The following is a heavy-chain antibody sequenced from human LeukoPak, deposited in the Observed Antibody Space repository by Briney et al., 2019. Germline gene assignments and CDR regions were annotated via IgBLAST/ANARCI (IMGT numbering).Heavy chain of an antibody. D-gene: IGHD6-13*01. CDR3: ARQGGSSSPYYYYYMDV. CDR1: GYSISSGYY. V-gene: IGHV4-38-2*01. CDR2: IFHSGNT. Sequence: PSETLSLTCAVSGYSISSGYYWGWFRQPPGKGLEWIGCIFHSGNTYYNPSLKSRVSISVDTSKNQFSLKLTSVTAADTAVYHCARQGGSSSPYYYYYMDVWGKGTTVTVSS. J-gene: IGHJ6*03.